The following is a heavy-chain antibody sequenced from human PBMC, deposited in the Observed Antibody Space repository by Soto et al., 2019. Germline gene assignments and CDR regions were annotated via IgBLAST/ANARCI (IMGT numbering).Heavy chain of an antibody. CDR1: GGTFNNYA. CDR3: ARGPSSSTSYYYYALDD. CDR2: ISPISGSG. Sequence: QVLLEQSGAEVKKPGSSVRISCKASGGTFNNYAISLVRQAPGQGREWVGGISPISGSGNYAQIFQDRVTTTTDDVRTTAYMEMNSLTSEDTAIYFCARGPSSSTSYYYYALDDWGQGPTVTVSS. V-gene: IGHV1-69*05. J-gene: IGHJ6*02. D-gene: IGHD1-1*01.